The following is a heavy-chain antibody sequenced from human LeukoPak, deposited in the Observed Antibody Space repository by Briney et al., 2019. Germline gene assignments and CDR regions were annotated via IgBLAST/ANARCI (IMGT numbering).Heavy chain of an antibody. CDR3: ARENDSSGYYYVYAFDI. J-gene: IGHJ3*02. Sequence: SETLSLTCTVSGGSISSSSYYWGWIRQPPGKGLEWIGSIYYSGSTYYNPSLKSRVTISVDTSKNQFSLKLSSVTAADTAVYYCARENDSSGYYYVYAFDIWGQGTMVTVSS. CDR2: IYYSGST. V-gene: IGHV4-39*07. CDR1: GGSISSSSYY. D-gene: IGHD3-22*01.